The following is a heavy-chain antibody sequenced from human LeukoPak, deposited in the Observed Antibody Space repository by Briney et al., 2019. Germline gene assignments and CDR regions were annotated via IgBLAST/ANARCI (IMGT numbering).Heavy chain of an antibody. CDR1: GFTFSNTW. CDR2: ISSSSSYI. V-gene: IGHV3-21*01. Sequence: GGSLRLSCAASGFTFSNTWMNWVRQAPGKGLEWVSFISSSSSYIYYADSLKGRFTISRDNAKNSLYLQMNSLRAEDTAVYYCARAPGYRGFLDYWGQGTLVTVSS. D-gene: IGHD5-12*01. J-gene: IGHJ4*02. CDR3: ARAPGYRGFLDY.